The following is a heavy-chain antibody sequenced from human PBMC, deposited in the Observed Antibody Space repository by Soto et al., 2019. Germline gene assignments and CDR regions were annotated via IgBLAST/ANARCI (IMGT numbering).Heavy chain of an antibody. V-gene: IGHV3-49*03. CDR3: TREGYYGSGHSDY. CDR2: IRSKAYGGTT. Sequence: PGGSLRLSCTASGFTLGDYAMSWFRQAPGKGLEWVGFIRSKAYGGTTEYAASVKGRFTISRDDSKSIAYLQMNSLKTEDTAVYYCTREGYYGSGHSDYWGQGTLVTVSS. J-gene: IGHJ4*02. D-gene: IGHD3-10*01. CDR1: GFTLGDYA.